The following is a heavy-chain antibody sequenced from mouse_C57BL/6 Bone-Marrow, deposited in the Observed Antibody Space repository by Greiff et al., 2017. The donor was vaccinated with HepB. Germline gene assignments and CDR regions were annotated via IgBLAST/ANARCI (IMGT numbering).Heavy chain of an antibody. V-gene: IGHV5-6*02. J-gene: IGHJ3*01. CDR2: ISSGGSYT. CDR1: GFTFSSYG. CDR3: ARQGSAWFAY. Sequence: DVMLVESGGDLVKPGGSLKLSCAASGFTFSSYGMSWVRQTPDKRLEWVATISSGGSYTYYPDSVKGRFPISRDNAKNTLYLQMSSLKSEDTAMYYCARQGSAWFAYWGQGTLVTVSA.